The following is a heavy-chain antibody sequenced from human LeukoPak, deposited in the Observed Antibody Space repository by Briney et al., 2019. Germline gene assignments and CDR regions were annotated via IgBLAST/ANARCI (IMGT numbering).Heavy chain of an antibody. V-gene: IGHV3-15*01. Sequence: GGSLRLSCAASGFTFNNAWMTWVRQAPGKGLEWVGLIKNTVHGGTTGSAAPVKGRFTISRDDSKNMLYLQMNNLKTEDTAVYYCSTMENYYNDTHFDYWGPGTLVTVSS. CDR3: STMENYYNDTHFDY. CDR2: IKNTVHGGTT. J-gene: IGHJ4*02. D-gene: IGHD3-10*01. CDR1: GFTFNNAW.